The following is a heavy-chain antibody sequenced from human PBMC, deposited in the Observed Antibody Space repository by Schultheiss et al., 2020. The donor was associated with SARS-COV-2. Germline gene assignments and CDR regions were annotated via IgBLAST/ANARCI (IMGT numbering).Heavy chain of an antibody. V-gene: IGHV3-30*03. J-gene: IGHJ6*02. Sequence: GGSLRLSCAASGFTFSSYGMHWVRQAPGKGLEWVAVISYDGSNKYYADSVKGRFTISRDNSKNTLYLQMNSLRAEDTAVYYCARRNSSSKNGMDVWGQGTTVTVSS. D-gene: IGHD6-6*01. CDR2: ISYDGSNK. CDR3: ARRNSSSKNGMDV. CDR1: GFTFSSYG.